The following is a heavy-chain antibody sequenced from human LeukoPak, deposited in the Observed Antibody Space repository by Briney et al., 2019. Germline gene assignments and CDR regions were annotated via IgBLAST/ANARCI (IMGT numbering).Heavy chain of an antibody. CDR2: IFLGDCGT. J-gene: IGHJ4*03. Sequence: GESLQIYCKASGYSFTNYWIGWARHMTGRGLEWMGFIFLGDCGTRYSPSFQGRGNISVDKSIPTAYLQCSSLKASDNALYYSARLLGGNSRVSDYWGHGELGSASS. CDR1: GYSFTNYW. V-gene: IGHV5-51*01. D-gene: IGHD4-23*01. CDR3: ARLLGGNSRVSDY.